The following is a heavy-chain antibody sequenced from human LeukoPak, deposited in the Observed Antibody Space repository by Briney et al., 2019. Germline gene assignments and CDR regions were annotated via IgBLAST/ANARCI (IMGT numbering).Heavy chain of an antibody. V-gene: IGHV3-30*02. Sequence: GGSLSLSCAASGFTFSSYGMHWVRQAPGKGLEWVAFIQYDGSNKYYADSVKGRFTISRDNSKNTLYLQMNSLRAEDTAVYYCAKERDTAMVTIDYWGQGTLVTVSS. J-gene: IGHJ4*02. D-gene: IGHD5-18*01. CDR2: IQYDGSNK. CDR3: AKERDTAMVTIDY. CDR1: GFTFSSYG.